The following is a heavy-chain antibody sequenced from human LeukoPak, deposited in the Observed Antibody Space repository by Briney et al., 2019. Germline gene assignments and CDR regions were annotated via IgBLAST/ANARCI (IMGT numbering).Heavy chain of an antibody. CDR2: IYYSGST. J-gene: IGHJ3*02. Sequence: SETLSLTCTVSGGSISSSSYYWGWIRQPPGKGLEWIGSIYYSGSTYYNPSLKSRVTISVDTSKNQFSLKLSSVTAADTAVYYCARVNNIEMATIKSGAFDIWGQGTMVTVSS. V-gene: IGHV4-39*01. D-gene: IGHD5-24*01. CDR3: ARVNNIEMATIKSGAFDI. CDR1: GGSISSSSYY.